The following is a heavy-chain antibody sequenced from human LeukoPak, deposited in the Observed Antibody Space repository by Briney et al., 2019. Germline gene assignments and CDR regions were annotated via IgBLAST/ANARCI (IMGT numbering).Heavy chain of an antibody. V-gene: IGHV4-39*07. CDR2: IYYSGST. CDR3: ARDTGGPGNYDSSGLTYFDY. Sequence: SETLSLTCTVSGGSISSSSYYWGWIRQPPGKGLEWIGSIYYSGSTYYNPSLKSRVTISVDTSKNQFSLKLSSVTAADTAVYYCARDTGGPGNYDSSGLTYFDYWGQGTLVTVSS. CDR1: GGSISSSSYY. D-gene: IGHD3-22*01. J-gene: IGHJ4*02.